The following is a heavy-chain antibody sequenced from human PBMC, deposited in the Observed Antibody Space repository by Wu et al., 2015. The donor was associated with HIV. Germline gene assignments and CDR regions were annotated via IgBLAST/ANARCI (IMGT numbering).Heavy chain of an antibody. CDR3: ARGTRDAGF. J-gene: IGHJ4*02. V-gene: IGHV1-8*02. CDR1: GYTFISYG. Sequence: VQLVQSGAEVEKPGASVRVSCKASGYTFISYGITWVRQAPGQGLEWMGWINPYNGNTGYAQKFQGRVTMTRNTSISTAYMELSSLKSEDTAVYYCARGTRDAGFWGQGTLVTVSS. CDR2: INPYNGNT.